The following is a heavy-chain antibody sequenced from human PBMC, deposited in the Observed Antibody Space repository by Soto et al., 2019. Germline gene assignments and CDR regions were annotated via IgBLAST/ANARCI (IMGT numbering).Heavy chain of an antibody. Sequence: ASVQVSCKASGGTFSSYSISWVRQAPGQGLEWMGGIIPIFGTANYAQKFQGRVTITADESTSTAYMELSSLRSEDTAVYYCARTLGAARSYYYYGMDVWGQGTTVTVSS. D-gene: IGHD6-6*01. J-gene: IGHJ6*02. CDR2: IIPIFGTA. CDR3: ARTLGAARSYYYYGMDV. CDR1: GGTFSSYS. V-gene: IGHV1-69*13.